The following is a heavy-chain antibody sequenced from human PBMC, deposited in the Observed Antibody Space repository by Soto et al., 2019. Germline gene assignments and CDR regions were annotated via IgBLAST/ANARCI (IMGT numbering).Heavy chain of an antibody. Sequence: SETLSLTCTVSGGSFSSGSYYWSWNRQPPGKGLEWIGYIYYSGSTNYNPSLKSLVTISVDTSKNQFSLKLSSVTAADTHVDHCARDYCSGGSCYYYHGMEVWGQGTTVTVS. CDR3: ARDYCSGGSCYYYHGMEV. J-gene: IGHJ6*02. V-gene: IGHV4-61*01. CDR1: GGSFSSGSYY. D-gene: IGHD2-15*01. CDR2: IYYSGST.